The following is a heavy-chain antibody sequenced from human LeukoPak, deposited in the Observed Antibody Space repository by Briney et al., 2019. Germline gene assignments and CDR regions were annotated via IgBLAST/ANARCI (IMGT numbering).Heavy chain of an antibody. D-gene: IGHD4-17*01. Sequence: GGSLTLSCAASGFIISNDAMNWLRQAPGRGLEWVEVMSGSDSGTYYADSMKGRLNISRDNSKNTLYMQMNSLRAEDTGVYYCAKDLGDYGDYTFEYWGQGTLVSVSS. CDR2: MSGSDSGT. V-gene: IGHV3-23*01. CDR3: AKDLGDYGDYTFEY. CDR1: GFIISNDA. J-gene: IGHJ4*02.